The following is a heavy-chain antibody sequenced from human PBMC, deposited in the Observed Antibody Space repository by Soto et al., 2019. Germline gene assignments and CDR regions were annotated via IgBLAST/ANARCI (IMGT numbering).Heavy chain of an antibody. V-gene: IGHV4-31*03. J-gene: IGHJ5*02. CDR3: ARGGYHYRGLFDP. Sequence: QVQLQESGPGLVKPSQTLSLTCTVSGGSISSGGYYWSWIRQHPGKGLEWIGFIYYSGSTYYNPSLKSRLTISLDTSKNQFSLKLSSVTAADTAVYYCARGGYHYRGLFDPWGQGTLVTVS. CDR2: IYYSGST. D-gene: IGHD5-12*01. CDR1: GGSISSGGYY.